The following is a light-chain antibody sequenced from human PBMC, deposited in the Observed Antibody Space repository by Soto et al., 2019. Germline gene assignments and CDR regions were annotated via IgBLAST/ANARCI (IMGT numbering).Light chain of an antibody. CDR3: QQANRFQIT. CDR2: GAS. J-gene: IGKJ5*01. V-gene: IGKV1-12*01. Sequence: DIQMTQSPSSVSASVGDRVTVACRASQGISNWLAWYQQKAGRAPTLLISGASNLQSVVPSRFSGRRSGTEFNITISSRQPVEFATYYCQQANRFQITFGQGTRLEIK. CDR1: QGISNW.